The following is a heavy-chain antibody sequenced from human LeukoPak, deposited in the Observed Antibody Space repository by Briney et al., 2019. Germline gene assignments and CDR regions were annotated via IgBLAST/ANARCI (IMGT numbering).Heavy chain of an antibody. V-gene: IGHV3-30*03. D-gene: IGHD3-16*01. CDR2: ISYDGSNK. J-gene: IGHJ4*02. CDR1: GFTFSSYG. CDR3: AQGGDLDY. Sequence: GGSLRLSCAASGFTFSSYGMHWVRQAPGKGLEWVAVISYDGSNKYYADSVKGRFTISRDNSKNTLYLQMNSLRAEDTAVYYCAQGGDLDYWGQGTRVTVSS.